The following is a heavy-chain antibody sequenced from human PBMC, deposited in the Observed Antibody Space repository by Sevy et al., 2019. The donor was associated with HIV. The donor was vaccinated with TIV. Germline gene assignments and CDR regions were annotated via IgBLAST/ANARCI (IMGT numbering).Heavy chain of an antibody. D-gene: IGHD1-7*01. CDR2: ISGSGGSK. CDR1: GFTFSSYA. Sequence: GGSLRLSCAASGFTFSSYAMSWVRQAPGKGLEWVSAISGSGGSKYYADSVKGRFTISRDNSKNTLCLQMNSMRAEDTAVYYCAKNYVVKYYFDYWGQGTLVTVSS. V-gene: IGHV3-23*01. J-gene: IGHJ4*02. CDR3: AKNYVVKYYFDY.